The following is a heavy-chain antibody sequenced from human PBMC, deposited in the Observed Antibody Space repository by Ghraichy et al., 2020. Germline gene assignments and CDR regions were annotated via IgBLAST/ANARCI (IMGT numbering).Heavy chain of an antibody. J-gene: IGHJ4*02. D-gene: IGHD1-26*01. CDR3: ARDLGFGGGSDY. V-gene: IGHV3-21*01. CDR1: GFTFSSYS. Sequence: GALRLSCAASGFTFSSYSMNWVRQAPGKGLEWVSSISSSSSYIYYADSVKGRFTISRDNAKNSLYLQMNSLRAEDTAVYYCARDLGFGGGSDYWGQGTLVTVSS. CDR2: ISSSSSYI.